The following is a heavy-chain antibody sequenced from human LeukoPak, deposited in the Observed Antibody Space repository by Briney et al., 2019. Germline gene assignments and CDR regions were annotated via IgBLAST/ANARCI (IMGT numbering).Heavy chain of an antibody. CDR1: GFTFNAFG. Sequence: GGSLRPSCAASGFTFNAFGMNWVRQAPGKGLEGVSYIVTTSGAIYYADSVKGRFTISRDSAKNSLYLQMNSLRAEDTAVYYCARDWNKITMVRGVNHYFDYWGQGTLVTVSS. J-gene: IGHJ4*02. V-gene: IGHV3-48*01. CDR2: IVTTSGAI. CDR3: ARDWNKITMVRGVNHYFDY. D-gene: IGHD3-10*01.